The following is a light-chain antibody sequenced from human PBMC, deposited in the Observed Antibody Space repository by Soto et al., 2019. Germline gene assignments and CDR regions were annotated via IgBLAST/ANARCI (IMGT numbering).Light chain of an antibody. Sequence: ALTQPPSASGSPGQSVTISCTGTSSDVGGYNYVSWYQQHPGKAPKLMIYEVSKRPSGVPDRFSGSKSGNTASLTVSGLQAEDEADYYCSSYAGSNSVVFGGGTQLTVL. J-gene: IGLJ2*01. CDR3: SSYAGSNSVV. V-gene: IGLV2-8*01. CDR2: EVS. CDR1: SSDVGGYNY.